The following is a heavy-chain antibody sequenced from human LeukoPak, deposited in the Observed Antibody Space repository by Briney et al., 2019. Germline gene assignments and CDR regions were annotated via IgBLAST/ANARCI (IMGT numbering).Heavy chain of an antibody. CDR1: GGSISSYY. V-gene: IGHV4-59*01. CDR2: IYYSGST. D-gene: IGHD7-27*01. CDR3: ARDWGSEGYFDY. J-gene: IGHJ4*02. Sequence: SETLSLTCTVSGGSISSYYWSWIRQPPGKGLEWIGYIYYSGSTNYNPSLKSRVTISVDTSKNQFSLKLSSVTAADTAVYCCARDWGSEGYFDYWGQGTLVTVSS.